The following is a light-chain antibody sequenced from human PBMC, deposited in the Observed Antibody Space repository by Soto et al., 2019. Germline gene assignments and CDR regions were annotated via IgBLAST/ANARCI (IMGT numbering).Light chain of an antibody. CDR2: EGN. CDR3: CSFAGSSTWV. Sequence: QSALTQPASVSGSPGQSVTVSCTGTSGDVGTYNLVSWYQQHPGKAPKLIIYEGNERPSGVSNRFSGSKSGNTASLTISGLQAEDEADYYCCSFAGSSTWVFGGGTQLTVL. J-gene: IGLJ2*01. CDR1: SGDVGTYNL. V-gene: IGLV2-23*01.